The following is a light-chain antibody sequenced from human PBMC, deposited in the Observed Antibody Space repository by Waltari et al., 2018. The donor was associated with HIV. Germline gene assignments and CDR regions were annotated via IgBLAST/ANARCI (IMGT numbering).Light chain of an antibody. CDR1: QSVNNR. V-gene: IGKV3-15*01. J-gene: IGKJ2*01. Sequence: EIVMTQYPATLSVSPGERATLSCRASQSVNNRLAWYQQKSGQPPRLLMYGAPTRATGIPARFSGSGSGTEFTLTISSLQSEDFAVYYCQQYNNWPPYTFGQGTKLESK. CDR2: GAP. CDR3: QQYNNWPPYT.